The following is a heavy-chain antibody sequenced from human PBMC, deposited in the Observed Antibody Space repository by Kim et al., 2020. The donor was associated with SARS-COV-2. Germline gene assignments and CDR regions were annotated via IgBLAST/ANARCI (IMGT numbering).Heavy chain of an antibody. J-gene: IGHJ6*02. Sequence: YSDPVQRRLTISRDNSRNTQTLQMNSLGAEDTAVYYCGKNSGSSIYSGLGVWGQGTTVTVSS. CDR3: GKNSGSSIYSGLGV. V-gene: IGHV3-30-3*02. D-gene: IGHD2-15*01.